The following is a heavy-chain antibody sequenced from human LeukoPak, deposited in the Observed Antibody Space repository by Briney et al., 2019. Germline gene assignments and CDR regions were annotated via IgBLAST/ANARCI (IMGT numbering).Heavy chain of an antibody. V-gene: IGHV4-4*07. Sequence: SETLSLTCTVSGGSISSYYWNWIRQPAGMGLEWIGRIATSGSTNYNATLKSRVTISVDKSKNQFSLKLRSVTDADTAVYYCARDSPRVTFGGLIADFDSWGQGTLVTVSS. D-gene: IGHD3-16*02. CDR2: IATSGST. J-gene: IGHJ4*02. CDR3: ARDSPRVTFGGLIADFDS. CDR1: GGSISSYY.